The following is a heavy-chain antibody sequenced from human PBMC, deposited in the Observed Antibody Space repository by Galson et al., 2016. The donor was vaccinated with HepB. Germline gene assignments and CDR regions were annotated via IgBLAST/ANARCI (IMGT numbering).Heavy chain of an antibody. CDR1: GSSITGYQ. D-gene: IGHD7-27*01. CDR2: IHYSGST. Sequence: SETLSLTCIVSGSSITGYQWSWIRQAPGKGLEWIGYIHYSGSTKYNPSLKGRVTISLETSKRQFSLRLSSVTAADTAVYYCAGGWEVNWDQVYYFDFWGQGTLVTVSS. CDR3: AGGWEVNWDQVYYFDF. V-gene: IGHV4-59*01. J-gene: IGHJ4*02.